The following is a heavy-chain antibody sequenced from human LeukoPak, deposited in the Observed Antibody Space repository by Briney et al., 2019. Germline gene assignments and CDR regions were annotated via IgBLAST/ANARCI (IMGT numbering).Heavy chain of an antibody. CDR3: AIYYYDSSGLVDY. Sequence: GGSLRLSCAASGFTFDNYAMSWGRQAPGRGLEWVSTISGTGIAIYYADSVKGRFTISRDNSKNTLYLQLNSLRAEDTAIYYCAIYYYDSSGLVDYWGQGALVTVSS. V-gene: IGHV3-23*01. D-gene: IGHD3-22*01. CDR2: ISGTGIAI. J-gene: IGHJ4*02. CDR1: GFTFDNYA.